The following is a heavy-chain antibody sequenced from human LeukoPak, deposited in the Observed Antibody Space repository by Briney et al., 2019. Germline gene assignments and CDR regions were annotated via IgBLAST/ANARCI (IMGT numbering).Heavy chain of an antibody. CDR2: ISDSSDST. CDR3: AKDCDYGDYGVDAFDI. J-gene: IGHJ3*02. V-gene: IGHV3-23*01. D-gene: IGHD4-17*01. Sequence: QAGGSLRLSCAASGFIFSNYAMNWVRQAPGKRLEWVSAISDSSDSTYYADSVKGRFTISRDNSKNTLYLQMNSLRAEDTAVYYCAKDCDYGDYGVDAFDIWGQGTMVTVSS. CDR1: GFIFSNYA.